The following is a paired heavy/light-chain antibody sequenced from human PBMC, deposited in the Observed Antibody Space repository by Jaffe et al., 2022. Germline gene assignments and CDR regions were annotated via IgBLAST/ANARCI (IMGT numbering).Heavy chain of an antibody. CDR1: GFTFSAYG. CDR2: IRSDASRN. Sequence: QVQLVESGGGVVQPGGSLRLSCAASGFTFSAYGIHWVRQAPGKGLEWVAFIRSDASRNFYGDSAKGRFTISRDNSKNTVYLHLNSVTAEDTAVYYCAKAHCSSISCSYYFDYSGQGSLVTVSS. V-gene: IGHV3-30*02. D-gene: IGHD2-2*01. J-gene: IGHJ4*02. CDR3: AKAHCSSISCSYYFDY.
Light chain of an antibody. V-gene: IGLV1-51*02. CDR3: ETWDSSLSVVL. CDR2: EDN. J-gene: IGLJ2*01. Sequence: QSVLTQPPSVSAAPGQKVTISCSGSSSNIGSHFVTWYQKVPGTAPKFLIYEDNKRPSGIPDRFSGSKSGTSATLDIIGLQTGDEAEYYCETWDSSLSVVLFGGGTKLTVL. CDR1: SSNIGSHF.